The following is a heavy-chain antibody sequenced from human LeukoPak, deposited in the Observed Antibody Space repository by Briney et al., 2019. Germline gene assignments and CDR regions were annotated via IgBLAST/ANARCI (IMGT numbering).Heavy chain of an antibody. CDR3: ARDLSPGYSSGWSMEGAFDI. Sequence: SETLSLTCTVSGGSISSSSYYWGWIRQPPGKGLEWIGSIYYSGSTYYNPSLKSRVTISVDTSKNQFSLKLSSVTAADTAVYYCARDLSPGYSSGWSMEGAFDIWGQGTMVTVSS. J-gene: IGHJ3*02. CDR1: GGSISSSSYY. D-gene: IGHD6-19*01. V-gene: IGHV4-39*07. CDR2: IYYSGST.